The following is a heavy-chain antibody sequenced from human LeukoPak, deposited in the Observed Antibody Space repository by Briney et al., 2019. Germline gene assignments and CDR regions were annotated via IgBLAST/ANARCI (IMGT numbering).Heavy chain of an antibody. Sequence: GASVKVSCKASGGTFSSYTISWVRQAPGQGLEWMGRIIPILGIANYAQKFQGRVTITADKSTCTAYIELSSLRSEDTAVYYCARDCTNGVCLGDYYGMDVWGQGTTVTVSS. J-gene: IGHJ6*02. D-gene: IGHD2-8*01. CDR2: IIPILGIA. CDR3: ARDCTNGVCLGDYYGMDV. V-gene: IGHV1-69*04. CDR1: GGTFSSYT.